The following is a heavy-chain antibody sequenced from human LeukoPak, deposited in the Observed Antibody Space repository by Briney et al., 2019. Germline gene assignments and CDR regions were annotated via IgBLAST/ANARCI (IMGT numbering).Heavy chain of an antibody. D-gene: IGHD5-12*01. CDR3: ARACGYSGYDCVY. V-gene: IGHV1-2*02. CDR2: INPNSGGT. J-gene: IGHJ4*02. Sequence: GASVKVSCKASGYTFTGYYMHWVRQAPGQGLEWMGWINPNSGGTKYAQKFQGRVTMTRDTSISTAYMELSRLRSDDTAVYYCARACGYSGYDCVYWGQGTLVTVSS. CDR1: GYTFTGYY.